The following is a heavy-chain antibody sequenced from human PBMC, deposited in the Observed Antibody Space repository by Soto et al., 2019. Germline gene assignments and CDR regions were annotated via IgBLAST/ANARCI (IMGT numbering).Heavy chain of an antibody. V-gene: IGHV4-30-4*01. D-gene: IGHD3-3*02. CDR2: IYYSGST. CDR3: ARGVPDSIWFDP. CDR1: GGSISSGDYY. Sequence: LSLTCTVSGGSISSGDYYWSWIRQPPGKGLEWIGYIYYSGSTYYNPSLKSRVTISVDASKNQFSLKLSSVTAADTAVYYCARGVPDSIWFDPWGQGTLVTVSS. J-gene: IGHJ5*02.